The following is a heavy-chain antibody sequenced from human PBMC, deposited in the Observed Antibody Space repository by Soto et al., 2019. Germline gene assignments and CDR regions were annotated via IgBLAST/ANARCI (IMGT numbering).Heavy chain of an antibody. CDR3: ARGSYCSSTSCKEDYYYYGMDV. CDR2: ISSSSSYT. CDR1: GFTFSDYY. J-gene: IGHJ6*02. V-gene: IGHV3-11*05. D-gene: IGHD2-2*01. Sequence: QVQLVESGGGLVKPGGSLRLSCAASGFTFSDYYMSWIRQAPGKGLEWVSYISSSSSYTNYADSVKGRFTISRDNAKNSLYLQMNSLRAEDTAVYYCARGSYCSSTSCKEDYYYYGMDVWGQGTTVTVSS.